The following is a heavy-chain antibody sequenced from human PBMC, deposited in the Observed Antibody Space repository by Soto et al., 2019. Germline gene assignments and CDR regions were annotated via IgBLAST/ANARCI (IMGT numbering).Heavy chain of an antibody. CDR2: ISGSGGST. J-gene: IGHJ5*02. Sequence: GGSLRLSCAASGFTFSSYAMSWVRQAPGKGLEWVSAISGSGGSTYYADSVKGRFTISRDNSKNTLYLQMNSLRAEDTAVYYCAXDRYCSGGSCYRGWFDPWGQGTLVTVSS. CDR3: AXDRYCSGGSCYRGWFDP. D-gene: IGHD2-15*01. CDR1: GFTFSSYA. V-gene: IGHV3-23*01.